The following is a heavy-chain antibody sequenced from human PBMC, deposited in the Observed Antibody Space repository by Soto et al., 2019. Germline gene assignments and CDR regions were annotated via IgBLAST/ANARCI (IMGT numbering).Heavy chain of an antibody. CDR3: ARDRGTLILLDY. Sequence: GGSLRLSCAASGFTFSSYAMHWVRQAPGKGLEWVAVISYDGSNKYYADSVKGRFTISRDNSKNTLYLQMNSLRAEDTAVYYCARDRGTLILLDYWGQGTLVTVSS. D-gene: IGHD3-22*01. V-gene: IGHV3-30-3*01. J-gene: IGHJ4*02. CDR2: ISYDGSNK. CDR1: GFTFSSYA.